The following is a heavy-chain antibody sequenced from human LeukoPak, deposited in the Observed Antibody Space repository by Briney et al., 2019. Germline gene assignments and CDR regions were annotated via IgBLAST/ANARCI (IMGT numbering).Heavy chain of an antibody. CDR2: ISSSSDYT. CDR3: ARGPLAAANPGYYYCGMDV. Sequence: GGSLRLSCAASGFTFSDYYMSWIRQAPGKGLDWVSYISSSSDYTKYADSVKGRFTISRDNAKNSLYLQMNSLRAEDTAVYYCARGPLAAANPGYYYCGMDVWGQGTTVTVSS. V-gene: IGHV3-11*06. CDR1: GFTFSDYY. J-gene: IGHJ6*02. D-gene: IGHD6-13*01.